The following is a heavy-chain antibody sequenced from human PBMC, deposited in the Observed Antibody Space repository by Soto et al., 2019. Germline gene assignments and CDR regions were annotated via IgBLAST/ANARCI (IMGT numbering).Heavy chain of an antibody. CDR1: GGSIHSSYW. CDR2: IFHLGGA. Sequence: QVQLQESGPGLVKPSGTLSLICDVSGGSIHSSYWWSWVRQPPGRRLEWIGEIFHLGGATYNPSFESRVTIFVDKAKTQFYLKQTSVTAADSAIYFCARSFDYWGPGILVTVSS. V-gene: IGHV4-4*02. J-gene: IGHJ4*02. CDR3: ARSFDY.